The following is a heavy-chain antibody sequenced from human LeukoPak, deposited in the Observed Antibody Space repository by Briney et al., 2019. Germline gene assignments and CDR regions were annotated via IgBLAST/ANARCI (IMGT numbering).Heavy chain of an antibody. D-gene: IGHD3-10*01. CDR3: ARRFATGRAFDI. CDR2: ISSSGRTI. J-gene: IGHJ3*02. CDR1: TFIFSDYY. V-gene: IGHV3-11*01. Sequence: GGSLGLSCAASTFIFSDYYMSWIRQAPGKGLEWVSHISSSGRTIYYADSVKGRFTISRDNAKNSLYLQMNSLRAEDTAVYYCARRFATGRAFDIWGQGTMVTVSS.